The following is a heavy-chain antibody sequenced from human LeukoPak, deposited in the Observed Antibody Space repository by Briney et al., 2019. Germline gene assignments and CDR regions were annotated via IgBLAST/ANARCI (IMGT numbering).Heavy chain of an antibody. Sequence: HPGGSLRLSCAASGFTFSSNAMHWVRQAPGKGLEWVAVISYDASNKYYADSVKGRFTISRDNSKNTLYLQMNSLRAEDTAVYYCAKAGPNYDFWSASGCWGQGTLVTVSS. CDR2: ISYDASNK. CDR3: AKAGPNYDFWSASGC. CDR1: GFTFSSNA. V-gene: IGHV3-30-3*01. D-gene: IGHD3-3*01. J-gene: IGHJ4*02.